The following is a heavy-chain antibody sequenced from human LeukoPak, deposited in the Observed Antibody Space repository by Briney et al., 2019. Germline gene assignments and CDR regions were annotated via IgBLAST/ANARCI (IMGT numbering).Heavy chain of an antibody. Sequence: GGSLRLSCAASGFTFSSYAMSWVRQAPGKGLEWVSAISGSGGSTYYADSVKGRFTISRDNSKNTLYLQMNSLRAEDTAVYYCAKDPGSGWPRYYGMDVWGQGTTVTVSS. V-gene: IGHV3-23*01. CDR3: AKDPGSGWPRYYGMDV. D-gene: IGHD6-19*01. CDR1: GFTFSSYA. CDR2: ISGSGGST. J-gene: IGHJ6*02.